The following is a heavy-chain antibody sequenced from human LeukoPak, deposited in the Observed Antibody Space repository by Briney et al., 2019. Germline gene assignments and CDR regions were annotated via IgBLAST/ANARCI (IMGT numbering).Heavy chain of an antibody. Sequence: GGSLRLSCAASGFTFSSYAMSWVRQAPRKGLEWVSIISGPGGSTYSADSVKGRFTISRDNSKNTLNLQMNSLRAEDTAVYYCVKDRTGTYTLDYWGQGTLVTVSS. J-gene: IGHJ4*02. CDR1: GFTFSSYA. CDR2: ISGPGGST. V-gene: IGHV3-23*01. CDR3: VKDRTGTYTLDY. D-gene: IGHD3-10*01.